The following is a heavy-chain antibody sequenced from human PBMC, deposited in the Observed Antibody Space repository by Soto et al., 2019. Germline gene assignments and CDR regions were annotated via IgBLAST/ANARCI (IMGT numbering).Heavy chain of an antibody. V-gene: IGHV3-7*01. CDR1: GFTFSSYW. J-gene: IGHJ4*02. D-gene: IGHD2-15*01. CDR3: VNSLL. Sequence: EVQMVESGGGLVQPGGSLRLSCAVSGFTFSSYWMYWVRQAPGKGLEWVANIKGDGSEKNYVDSVKGRFTISRDNAKNSLYLQMNCLRVEDTAVYYCVNSLLRGQGTLVTVSS. CDR2: IKGDGSEK.